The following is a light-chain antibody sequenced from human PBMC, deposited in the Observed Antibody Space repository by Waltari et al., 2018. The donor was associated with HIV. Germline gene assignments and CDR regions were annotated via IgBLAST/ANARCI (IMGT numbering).Light chain of an antibody. CDR1: QTVLYSSNKKNF. J-gene: IGKJ2*01. CDR2: LAT. V-gene: IGKV4-1*01. CDR3: QQYYSTPYT. Sequence: DIVMTQSPDSLAVPLGERATITCNSSQTVLYSSNKKNFLSWYQQKPGQPPKLVISLATTRDSGVPDRFSGSGSGTDFTLTVSSLQAEDVAFYYCQQYYSTPYTFGRGTK.